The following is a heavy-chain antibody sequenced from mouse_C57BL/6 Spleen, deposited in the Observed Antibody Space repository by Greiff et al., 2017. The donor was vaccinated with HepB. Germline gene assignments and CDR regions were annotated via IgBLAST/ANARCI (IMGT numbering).Heavy chain of an antibody. CDR2: INPNNGGT. CDR1: GYTFTDYY. V-gene: IGHV1-26*01. J-gene: IGHJ4*01. CDR3: ARWIYYCAMDY. Sequence: VQLQQSGPELVKPGASVKISCKASGYTFTDYYMNWVKQSHGKSLEWIGDINPNNGGTSYNQKFKGKATLTVDKSSSTAYMELRSLTSEDSAVYYCARWIYYCAMDYWGQGTSVTVSS.